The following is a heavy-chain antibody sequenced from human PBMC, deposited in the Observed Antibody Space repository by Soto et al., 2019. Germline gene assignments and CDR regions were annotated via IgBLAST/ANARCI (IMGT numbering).Heavy chain of an antibody. CDR1: GFTVSSNY. CDR3: ARDLGGSYYYYGMDV. Sequence: VGSLRLSCAASGFTVSSNYMSWVRQAPGKGLEWVSVIYSGGSTYYADSVKGRFTISRGNSKNTLYLQMNSLRAEDTAVYYCARDLGGSYYYYGMDVWGQGTTVTVSS. D-gene: IGHD1-26*01. J-gene: IGHJ6*02. CDR2: IYSGGST. V-gene: IGHV3-53*01.